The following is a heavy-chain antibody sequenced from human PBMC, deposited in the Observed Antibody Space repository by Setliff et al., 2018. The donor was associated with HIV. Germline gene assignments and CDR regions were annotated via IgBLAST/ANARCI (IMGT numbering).Heavy chain of an antibody. CDR2: INPGSRST. CDR1: GYNFNTYY. Sequence: GASVKVSCKASGYNFNTYYIHFIRQAPGHGLEWMGVINPGSRSTSYAQKFQGRVTMTRGTSTGTVFMELSGLRFEDTAMYYCARVGERWLQFYYFDNWGQGTLVTVSS. D-gene: IGHD5-12*01. CDR3: ARVGERWLQFYYFDN. V-gene: IGHV1-46*02. J-gene: IGHJ4*02.